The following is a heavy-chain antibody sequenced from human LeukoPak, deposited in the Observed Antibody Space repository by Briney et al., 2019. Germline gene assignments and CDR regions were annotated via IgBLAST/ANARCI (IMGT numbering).Heavy chain of an antibody. D-gene: IGHD3-22*01. CDR3: ATMPYYYGSSGSGDY. CDR1: GYTFTSYA. CDR2: INAGNGNT. V-gene: IGHV1-3*01. J-gene: IGHJ4*02. Sequence: ASVKVSCKASGYTFTSYAMHWVRQAPGQRLEWMGWINAGNGNTKYSQKFQGRVTITRDTSASTAYMELSSLRSEDTAVYYCATMPYYYGSSGSGDYWGQGTLVTVSS.